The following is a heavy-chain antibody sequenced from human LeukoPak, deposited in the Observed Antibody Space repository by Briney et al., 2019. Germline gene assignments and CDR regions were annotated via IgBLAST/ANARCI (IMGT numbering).Heavy chain of an antibody. CDR1: GGSMSSYY. D-gene: IGHD1-26*01. V-gene: IGHV4-59*08. Sequence: KPSETLSLTCTVSGGSMSSYYWSWIRQPPGKGLEWMGCIYDSGSTNYNPSLKSRVTISVDTSNNQFSLKLNSVTAADTAVYYCARHGTSGIYRRPFDIWGQGTMVTVSS. CDR2: IYDSGST. J-gene: IGHJ3*02. CDR3: ARHGTSGIYRRPFDI.